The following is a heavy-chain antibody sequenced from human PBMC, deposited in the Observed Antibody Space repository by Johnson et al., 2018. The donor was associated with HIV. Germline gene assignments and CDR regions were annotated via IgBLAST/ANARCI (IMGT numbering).Heavy chain of an antibody. CDR2: IKGKTDGGTT. J-gene: IGHJ3*02. CDR1: GFIFSNAW. Sequence: EVQLVESGGGLVKPGGSLRLSCAASGFIFSNAWMTWVRQAPGKGLEWVGRIKGKTDGGTTDYAAPVKGRFTISRSESKNTLYLQMNSLKTEDTAVYYCRSWGSSGYYAPFYHDAFDIWGQGTMVTVSS. CDR3: RSWGSSGYYAPFYHDAFDI. D-gene: IGHD3-22*01. V-gene: IGHV3-15*01.